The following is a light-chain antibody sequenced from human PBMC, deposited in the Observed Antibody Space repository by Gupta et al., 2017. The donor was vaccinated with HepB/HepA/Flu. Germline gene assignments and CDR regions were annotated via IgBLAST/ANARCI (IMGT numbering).Light chain of an antibody. J-gene: IGLJ3*02. CDR1: TGAVTSTYY. CDR3: LVHGGGDWV. CDR2: TPN. Sequence: QPVVTQEPSVTVSPGGTVTLTCASNTGAVTSTYYPRWFQKKPGQAPRPLIYTPNNRHSGTPARFSGSHLGGKASLTLSGARPEDEAEYYCLVHGGGDWVFGGGTKLTVL. V-gene: IGLV7-43*01.